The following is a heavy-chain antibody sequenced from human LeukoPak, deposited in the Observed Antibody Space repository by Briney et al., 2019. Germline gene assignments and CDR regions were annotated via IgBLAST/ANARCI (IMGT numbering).Heavy chain of an antibody. CDR2: IYHSGST. V-gene: IGHV4-4*02. CDR1: GGSISGSNW. D-gene: IGHD4-17*01. J-gene: IGHJ4*02. CDR3: ARGTMTTVTYYFDY. Sequence: PSGTLSLTCAVSGGSISGSNWWSWVRQPPGKGLEWIGEIYHSGSTNYNPSLKSRVAISVDKSKNQFSLKLSSVTAADTAVYYCARGTMTTVTYYFDYWGQGTLVTVSS.